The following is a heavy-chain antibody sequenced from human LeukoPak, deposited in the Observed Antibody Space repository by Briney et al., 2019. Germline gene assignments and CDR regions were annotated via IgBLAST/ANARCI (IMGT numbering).Heavy chain of an antibody. CDR2: IYYSGST. D-gene: IGHD2-21*02. CDR3: ARVGVVVVTAWNY. V-gene: IGHV4-59*01. CDR1: GGSISSYY. Sequence: PSETLSLTCTVSGGSISSYYWSWIRQPPGKGLEWIGYIYYSGSTNYNPSLKSRVTISVDTSKNQFSLKLSSVTAADTAVYYCARVGVVVVTAWNYWGQGTLVTVSS. J-gene: IGHJ4*02.